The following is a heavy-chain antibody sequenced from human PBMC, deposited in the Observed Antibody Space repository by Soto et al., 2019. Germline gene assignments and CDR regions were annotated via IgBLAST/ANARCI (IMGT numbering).Heavy chain of an antibody. CDR3: ARGAPYYDFWSGSIDYYGMDV. CDR2: INHSGST. J-gene: IGHJ6*02. D-gene: IGHD3-3*01. Sequence: SETLSLTCAVYGGSFSGYYWSWIRQPPGKGLEWIGEINHSGSTNYNPSLKSRVTISVDTSKNQFSLKLSSVTAADTAVYYCARGAPYYDFWSGSIDYYGMDVWGQGTKVT. V-gene: IGHV4-34*01. CDR1: GGSFSGYY.